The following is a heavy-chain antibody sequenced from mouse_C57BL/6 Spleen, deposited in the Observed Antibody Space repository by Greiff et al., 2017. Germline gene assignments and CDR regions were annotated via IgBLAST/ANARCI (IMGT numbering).Heavy chain of an antibody. Sequence: QVQLKESGPELVKPGASVKLSCKASGYTFTRYDINWVKQRPGQGLEWIGWIYPRDGSTKYNEKFKGKATLTVDTSSSTAYMELHSLTSEDSAVYFCARYWYFDYWGQGTTLTVSS. CDR2: IYPRDGST. CDR3: ARYWYFDY. V-gene: IGHV1-85*01. D-gene: IGHD4-1*01. J-gene: IGHJ2*01. CDR1: GYTFTRYD.